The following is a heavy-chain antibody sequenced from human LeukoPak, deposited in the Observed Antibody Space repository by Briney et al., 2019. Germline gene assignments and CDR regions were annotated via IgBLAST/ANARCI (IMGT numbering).Heavy chain of an antibody. CDR1: GFTFSSYW. CDR3: AKRTSGSSWYSSDS. J-gene: IGHJ4*02. Sequence: GGSLRLSCAASGFTFSSYWMHWVRQAPGKGLVWVSRIHIDGSSTTYADSVKGRFTISRDNSKTTLFLQMNSLRAEDTAVYYCAKRTSGSSWYSSDSWGQGTLVTVSS. V-gene: IGHV3-74*01. CDR2: IHIDGSST. D-gene: IGHD6-13*01.